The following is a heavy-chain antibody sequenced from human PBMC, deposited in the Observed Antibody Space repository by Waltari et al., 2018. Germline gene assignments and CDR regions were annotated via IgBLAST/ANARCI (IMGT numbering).Heavy chain of an antibody. D-gene: IGHD2-15*01. V-gene: IGHV3-30*02. J-gene: IGHJ6*03. CDR1: GFTFSNYG. CDR2: IHYDGSNK. CDR3: ASAPPNYYYYYMDV. Sequence: QVQLVESGGGVVQPGGSLRLSCAASGFTFSNYGMHWLRQAPGQGLAWVTVIHYDGSNKYYADSVKGRFSISRDNSRNTLYLQMNSLRAEDTAVYYCASAPPNYYYYYMDVWGTGTTVTVSS.